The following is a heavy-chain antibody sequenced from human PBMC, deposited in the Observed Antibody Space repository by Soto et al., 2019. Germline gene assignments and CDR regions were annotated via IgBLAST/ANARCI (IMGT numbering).Heavy chain of an antibody. Sequence: GGSLRLSCTGSGFTFGDFGMSWFRQAPGKGLEWLSFIRSKGYGGTTESAASVRGRFITSRDDSKSIAYLQMNSLKTEDTAVYYCARDGKEVHYYDFWSGPLAYYYYYGMDVWGQGTTVTVSS. CDR2: IRSKGYGGTT. CDR1: GFTFGDFG. D-gene: IGHD3-3*01. CDR3: ARDGKEVHYYDFWSGPLAYYYYYGMDV. J-gene: IGHJ6*02. V-gene: IGHV3-49*03.